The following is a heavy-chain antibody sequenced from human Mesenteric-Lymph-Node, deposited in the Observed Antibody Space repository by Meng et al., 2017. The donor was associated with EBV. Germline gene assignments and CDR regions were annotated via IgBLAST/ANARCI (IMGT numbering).Heavy chain of an antibody. CDR1: CASFSDFY. Sequence: GGGGWLKLSEPLSLTSAVYCASFSDFYWTWIRQLPGKGREGIGEVNHGGTTIYNPSLESRVTISIATSKNQFSLKVTLVTAADTAVYFCATLGSFASSIDPWGQGTLVTVSS. D-gene: IGHD3-16*01. V-gene: IGHV4-34*01. J-gene: IGHJ5*02. CDR3: ATLGSFASSIDP. CDR2: VNHGGTT.